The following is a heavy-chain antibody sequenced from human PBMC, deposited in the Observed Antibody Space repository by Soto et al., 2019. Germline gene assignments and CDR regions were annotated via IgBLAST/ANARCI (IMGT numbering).Heavy chain of an antibody. Sequence: QVQLQESGPGLVKPSQTLSLTCTVSGGSISSGGYYCSWIRQHPGKGLEWIGYIYYSGSTYYNPSLTSRVTISVDTSKNQFSLKVSSVTAADTAVYYCARVVYGDYAFDYWGQGTLVTVSS. J-gene: IGHJ4*02. CDR2: IYYSGST. CDR1: GGSISSGGYY. CDR3: ARVVYGDYAFDY. V-gene: IGHV4-31*03. D-gene: IGHD4-17*01.